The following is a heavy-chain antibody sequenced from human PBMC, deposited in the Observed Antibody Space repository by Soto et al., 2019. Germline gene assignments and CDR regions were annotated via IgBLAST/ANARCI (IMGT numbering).Heavy chain of an antibody. Sequence: PSETLSLTCTASGVTISNYCWSWIRQPAGKGLEWIARIYKSGSTNYNPSLKSRVTMSVDTSKNQFSLKLHSLTAADTAVYFCAREPGRLAAADITPAWFDPWGQGTLVTVSS. CDR3: AREPGRLAAADITPAWFDP. D-gene: IGHD6-13*01. CDR2: IYKSGST. V-gene: IGHV4-4*07. J-gene: IGHJ5*02. CDR1: GVTISNYC.